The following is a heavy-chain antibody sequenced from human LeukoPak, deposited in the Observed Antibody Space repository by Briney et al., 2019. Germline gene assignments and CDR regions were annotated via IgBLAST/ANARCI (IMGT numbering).Heavy chain of an antibody. J-gene: IGHJ5*02. CDR2: IYYSGST. CDR3: AGGTDYCDSSGYS. V-gene: IGHV4-59*01. Sequence: SETLSLTCTASGGSISSYYWSWVRQPPGKGLEWIGYIYYSGSTNYNPSLKSRVTISVDTSKNQFSLKLSSGTAADAAVYYCAGGTDYCDSSGYSWGQGTLVTVSS. D-gene: IGHD3-22*01. CDR1: GGSISSYY.